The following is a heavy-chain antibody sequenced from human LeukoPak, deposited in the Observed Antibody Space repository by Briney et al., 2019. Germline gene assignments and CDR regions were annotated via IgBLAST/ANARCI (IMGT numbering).Heavy chain of an antibody. J-gene: IGHJ4*02. Sequence: IPSETLSLTCTVSGYSISSGYYWGWIRQPPGKGLEWIGSIYHSGSTYYNPSLKSRVTISVDTSMNQFSLKLSSVTAADTAVYYCARHEVVKKVQEDYWGQGTLVTVSS. CDR1: GYSISSGYY. V-gene: IGHV4-38-2*02. D-gene: IGHD4-23*01. CDR2: IYHSGST. CDR3: ARHEVVKKVQEDY.